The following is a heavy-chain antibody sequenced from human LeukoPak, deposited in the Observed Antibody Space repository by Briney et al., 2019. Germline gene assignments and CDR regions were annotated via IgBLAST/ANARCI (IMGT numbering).Heavy chain of an antibody. V-gene: IGHV3-30-3*01. CDR2: IGYDGVNQ. D-gene: IGHD3-22*01. CDR3: TTYDSSGYYYSPFDC. CDR1: GFTFSSYP. J-gene: IGHJ4*02. Sequence: GRSLRLSCAASGFTFSSYPMHWVRQAPGKGLEWVAVIGYDGVNQYYADSVKGRFSISRDNSKNTLYLQMNSLRAEDTAVYYCTTYDSSGYYYSPFDCGGQGTLVTVSS.